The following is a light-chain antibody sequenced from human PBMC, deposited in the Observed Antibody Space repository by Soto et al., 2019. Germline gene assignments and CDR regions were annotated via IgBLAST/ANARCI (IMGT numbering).Light chain of an antibody. CDR3: VLYMGSGIWV. J-gene: IGLJ3*02. CDR2: NTN. Sequence: QAVVTQEPSFSVSPGGTVTLTCGLNSGSVSTNYYPSWYQHTPGQAPRTLIYNTNTRSSVVPDRFSGSILGNKAALTITGAQADDESDYYCVLYMGSGIWVFGGGTKVTVL. V-gene: IGLV8-61*01. CDR1: SGSVSTNYY.